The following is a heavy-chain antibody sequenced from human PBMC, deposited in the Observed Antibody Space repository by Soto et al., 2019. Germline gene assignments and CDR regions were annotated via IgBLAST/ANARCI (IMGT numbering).Heavy chain of an antibody. CDR1: GGSISSGGYY. Sequence: SETLSLTCTVSGGSISSGGYYWSWIRQHPGKGLEWIGYIYYSGSTYYNPSLKSRVTISVDTSKNQFSLKLSSVTAADTAVYYCARSTLDSMVRGAKYYFDYWGQGTLVTVSS. D-gene: IGHD3-10*01. J-gene: IGHJ4*02. CDR3: ARSTLDSMVRGAKYYFDY. CDR2: IYYSGST. V-gene: IGHV4-31*03.